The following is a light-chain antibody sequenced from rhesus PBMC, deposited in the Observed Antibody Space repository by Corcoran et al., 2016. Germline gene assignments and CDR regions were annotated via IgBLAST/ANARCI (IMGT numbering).Light chain of an antibody. CDR3: QQYNYWNT. J-gene: IGKJ2*01. CDR1: QSVGTN. Sequence: ETLVTQSPATLSLSPGERATLSCRASQSVGTNLAWYQQKPGQAPKLLINSASTRATGTPDRFSGRGSGTEFTLTISSLEPEDVAVYYCQQYNYWNTFGQGTKVEIK. CDR2: SAS. V-gene: IGKV3-42*02.